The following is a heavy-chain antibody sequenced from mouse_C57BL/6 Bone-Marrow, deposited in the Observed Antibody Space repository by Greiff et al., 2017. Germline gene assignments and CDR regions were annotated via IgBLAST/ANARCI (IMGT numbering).Heavy chain of an antibody. CDR3: ARKGYYGSFAY. D-gene: IGHD2-2*01. CDR1: GYSITSGYY. Sequence: EVKLQESGPGLVKPSQSLSLTCSVTGYSITSGYYWNWIRQFPGNKLKWMVYISSDGSNNYNPSLNNRISITRDTSKNHVFLKLNSVTTEDTATYYCARKGYYGSFAYWGQGTLVTVSA. J-gene: IGHJ3*01. V-gene: IGHV3-6*01. CDR2: ISSDGSN.